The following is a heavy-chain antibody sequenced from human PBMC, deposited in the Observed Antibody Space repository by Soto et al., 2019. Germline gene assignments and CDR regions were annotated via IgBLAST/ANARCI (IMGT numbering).Heavy chain of an antibody. V-gene: IGHV1-3*01. CDR3: ARVPPWGNSAGDYYIQHYDS. CDR2: INGGSGNT. Sequence: ASVKVSCKSSGFTFTSYAIHWLRQAPGQRPQWMGWINGGSGNTKYSQDFQGRVTFTRDTFATTAYSELSSLRSEDTAVYYCARVPPWGNSAGDYYIQHYDSWGQGTPVTVSS. J-gene: IGHJ4*02. D-gene: IGHD3-10*01. CDR1: GFTFTSYA.